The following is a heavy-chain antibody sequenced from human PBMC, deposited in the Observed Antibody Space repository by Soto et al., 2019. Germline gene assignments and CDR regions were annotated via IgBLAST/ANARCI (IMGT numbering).Heavy chain of an antibody. CDR3: ARSIVVVTALDY. CDR1: GYTFTSYA. CDR2: INAGNGNT. J-gene: IGHJ4*02. V-gene: IGHV1-3*05. Sequence: QVQLVQSGAEEKKPGASVKVSCKASGYTFTSYAMHWVRQAPGQRLEWMGWINAGNGNTKYSQKFQGRVTFTRDTSASTAHMELSSPRSEGTAVYYCARSIVVVTALDYWGQGTLVTVSS. D-gene: IGHD2-21*02.